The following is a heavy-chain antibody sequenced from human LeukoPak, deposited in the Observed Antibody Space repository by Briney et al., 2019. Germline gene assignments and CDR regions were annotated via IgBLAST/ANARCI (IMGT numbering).Heavy chain of an antibody. V-gene: IGHV4-34*01. D-gene: IGHD2/OR15-2a*01. CDR1: GGSFSGYY. CDR2: INHSGST. Sequence: SETLSHTCAVYGGSFSGYYWSWIRQPPGKGPEWIGEINHSGSTNYNPSLKSRVTMSVDTSKNQFSLKLSSVTAADTAVYYCARAAFYDQIHWFDPWGQGTLVTVSS. CDR3: ARAAFYDQIHWFDP. J-gene: IGHJ5*02.